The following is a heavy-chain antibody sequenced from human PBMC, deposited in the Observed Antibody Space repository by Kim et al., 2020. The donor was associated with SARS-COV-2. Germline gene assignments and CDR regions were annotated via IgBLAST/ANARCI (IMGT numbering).Heavy chain of an antibody. CDR2: ISHNGSDT. CDR3: AKDIYDYSGMDF. Sequence: GGSLRLSCAASGFTFSACAMSWVRQAPGKGLQWVSSISHNGSDTYSIDSVKGRFTISRDDSTNTLYLEMNSQRAEDTAVYFCAKDIYDYSGMDFGGEGT. CDR1: GFTFSACA. J-gene: IGHJ6*02. V-gene: IGHV3-23*01.